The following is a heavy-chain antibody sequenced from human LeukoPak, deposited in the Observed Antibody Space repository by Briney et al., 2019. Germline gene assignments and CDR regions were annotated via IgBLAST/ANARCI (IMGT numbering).Heavy chain of an antibody. V-gene: IGHV3-74*01. CDR3: ARTIVVVPAAKILGY. D-gene: IGHD2-2*01. Sequence: PGGSLRLSCAASGFTFSSYAMSWVRQAPGKGLVWVSRINPDGSSTNYADSVKGRFTISRDNAKNTLYLHMNSLRAEDTAVYYCARTIVVVPAAKILGYWGQGTLVTVSS. CDR2: INPDGSST. CDR1: GFTFSSYA. J-gene: IGHJ4*02.